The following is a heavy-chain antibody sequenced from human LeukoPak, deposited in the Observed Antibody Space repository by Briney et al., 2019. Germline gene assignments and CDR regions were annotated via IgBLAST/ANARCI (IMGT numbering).Heavy chain of an antibody. V-gene: IGHV3-30*02. Sequence: GGSLRLSCAASGFSFSGYGMHWVRQAPGKGLEWVAFIRYDGSNEYYADSVKGRFTISRDNSKNTLYLQMNSLRAEDTAVYYCARWGRGLRPNGGYGMDVWGQGTTVTVSS. CDR2: IRYDGSNE. D-gene: IGHD3-10*01. J-gene: IGHJ6*02. CDR3: ARWGRGLRPNGGYGMDV. CDR1: GFSFSGYG.